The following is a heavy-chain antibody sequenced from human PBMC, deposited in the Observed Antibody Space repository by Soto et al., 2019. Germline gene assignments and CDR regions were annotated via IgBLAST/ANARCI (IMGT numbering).Heavy chain of an antibody. J-gene: IGHJ6*02. D-gene: IGHD2-21*02. Sequence: ASVKVSCKASGYTFTSYGISWVRQAPGQGLEWMGWISAYNGNTNYAQKLQGRVTMTTDTSTSTAYMELRSLRSDDTAVYYCAREHIVVVTAIRVFGIDVWGQETTVTVSS. CDR2: ISAYNGNT. CDR3: AREHIVVVTAIRVFGIDV. V-gene: IGHV1-18*01. CDR1: GYTFTSYG.